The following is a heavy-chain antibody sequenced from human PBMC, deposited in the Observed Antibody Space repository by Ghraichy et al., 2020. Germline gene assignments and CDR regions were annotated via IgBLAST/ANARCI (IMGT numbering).Heavy chain of an antibody. CDR1: GYTFTSYD. V-gene: IGHV1-8*01. CDR2: MNPNSGNT. D-gene: IGHD6-13*01. CDR3: ARAAAGPRDYYDYYGMDV. J-gene: IGHJ6*02. Sequence: ASVKVSCKASGYTFTSYDINWVRQATGQGLEWMGWMNPNSGNTGYAQKFQGRVTMTRNTSIRTAYMELSSLRSEDTAVYYCARAAAGPRDYYDYYGMDVWGQGTTVTVSS.